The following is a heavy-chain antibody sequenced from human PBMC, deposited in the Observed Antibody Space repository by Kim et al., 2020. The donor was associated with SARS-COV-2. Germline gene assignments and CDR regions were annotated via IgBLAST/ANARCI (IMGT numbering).Heavy chain of an antibody. CDR1: GGSISSYY. CDR2: IFYSGST. Sequence: SETLSLTCTVSGGSISSYYWSWIRQPPGKRLEWIGYIFYSGSTNYNPSLKSRVTISVDTSKNQFSLKLTSVTAADTAVYYCARARNYGDYEDYWGQGTLVTVSS. CDR3: ARARNYGDYEDY. D-gene: IGHD4-17*01. J-gene: IGHJ4*02. V-gene: IGHV4-59*01.